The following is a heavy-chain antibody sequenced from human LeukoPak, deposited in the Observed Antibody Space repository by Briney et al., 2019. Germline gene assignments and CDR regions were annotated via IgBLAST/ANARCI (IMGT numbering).Heavy chain of an antibody. CDR1: GFTFSSYS. D-gene: IGHD3-10*01. V-gene: IGHV3-21*01. J-gene: IGHJ3*02. CDR2: ISRRSSYI. Sequence: PGGSLRLSCAPSGFTFSSYSMNWVRQAPGKGREWVSSISRRSSYIYYADSVKARFPISRDNAKHSVHLQMNRLRAEDTAVYYCACFPPYMVRTDAFDIWGQGTMVTVSS. CDR3: ACFPPYMVRTDAFDI.